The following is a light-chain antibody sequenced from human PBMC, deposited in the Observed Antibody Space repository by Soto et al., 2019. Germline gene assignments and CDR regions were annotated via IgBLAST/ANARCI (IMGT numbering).Light chain of an antibody. CDR3: FSFTSTHTHV. Sequence: QSALTQPASVSGSPGQSVTISCTGTSSDFGSYNFVSWYQHHPVTVPKVIIYETSKRPSGVSDRFSGSKSGNTASLTISGLQAEDEADYYCFSFTSTHTHVFGSGTKVTVL. J-gene: IGLJ1*01. CDR2: ETS. V-gene: IGLV2-23*01. CDR1: SSDFGSYNF.